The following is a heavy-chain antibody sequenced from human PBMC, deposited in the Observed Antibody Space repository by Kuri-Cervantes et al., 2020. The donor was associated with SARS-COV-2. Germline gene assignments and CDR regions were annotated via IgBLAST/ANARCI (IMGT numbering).Heavy chain of an antibody. CDR3: AGGGEGPHDAFDI. CDR2: INPDGSYT. D-gene: IGHD2-21*01. Sequence: GESLKISCAASGFTFSGHWIHWVRQAPGKGLVWVSRINPDGSYTNNADSVKGRFTLSRDNAKSMLFLQMNSLRAEDTAVYYCAGGGEGPHDAFDIWGQGTMVTVSS. CDR1: GFTFSGHW. V-gene: IGHV3-74*01. J-gene: IGHJ3*02.